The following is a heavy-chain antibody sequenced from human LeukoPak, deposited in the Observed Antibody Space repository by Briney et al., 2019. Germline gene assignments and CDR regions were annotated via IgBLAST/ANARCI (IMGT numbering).Heavy chain of an antibody. CDR2: MNLNSGNT. J-gene: IGHJ4*02. D-gene: IGHD5-12*01. CDR1: GYTFTSYD. V-gene: IGHV1-8*02. Sequence: ASVKVSCKASGYTFTSYDLNWVRQATGQGLEWMGWMNLNSGNTGYAQKFQGRVTMTRNTSISTAYMELSSLRSEDTAVYYCAREQALRGDHQPFDYWGQGTLVTVSS. CDR3: AREQALRGDHQPFDY.